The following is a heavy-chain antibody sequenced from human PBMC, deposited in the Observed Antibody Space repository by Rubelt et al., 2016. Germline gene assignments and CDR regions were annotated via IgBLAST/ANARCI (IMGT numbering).Heavy chain of an antibody. Sequence: SGGSISSGGYYWSWIRQHPGKGLEWIGYIYYSGSTYYNPSLKRRVTISVDTSKNQFSRKLMFVTAADTAVYYCARAGVGDFWSGYSPHDYWGQGTLGTGSS. CDR1: GGSISSGGYY. CDR3: ARAGVGDFWSGYSPHDY. V-gene: IGHV4-31*02. D-gene: IGHD3-3*01. J-gene: IGHJ4*02. CDR2: IYYSGST.